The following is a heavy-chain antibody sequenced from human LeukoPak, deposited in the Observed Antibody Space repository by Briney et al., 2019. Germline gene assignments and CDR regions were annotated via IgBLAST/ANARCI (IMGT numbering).Heavy chain of an antibody. CDR3: ARVHRVGATPYFDY. V-gene: IGHV4-30-2*01. CDR2: IYHSGST. J-gene: IGHJ4*02. Sequence: SETLSLTCTVSGGSISSGGYYWSWIRQPPGKGLEWIGYIYHSGSTYYNPSLKSRVTISVDRSKNQFSLKLSSVTAADTAVYYCARVHRVGATPYFDYWGQGTLVTVSS. CDR1: GGSISSGGYY. D-gene: IGHD1-26*01.